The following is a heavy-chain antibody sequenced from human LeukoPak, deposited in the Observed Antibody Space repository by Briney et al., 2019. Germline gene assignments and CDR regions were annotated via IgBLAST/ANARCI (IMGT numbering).Heavy chain of an antibody. CDR2: ISGSGGST. V-gene: IGHV3-23*01. J-gene: IGHJ5*02. D-gene: IGHD4-17*01. CDR1: GFTFSSYA. CDR3: AKDPSVTTVTSWFDP. Sequence: PGGSLRLSCAASGFTFSSYAMSWVRQAPGKGLEWVSAISGSGGSTYYADSVKGRFTISRDNSKNTLYLQMNSLRAEDTAVYYCAKDPSVTTVTSWFDPWGQGTLVTVSS.